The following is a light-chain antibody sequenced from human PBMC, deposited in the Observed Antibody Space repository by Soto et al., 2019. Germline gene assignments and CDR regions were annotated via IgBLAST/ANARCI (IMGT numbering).Light chain of an antibody. CDR1: SSDVGANIF. CDR3: SSFTTDSTYV. J-gene: IGLJ1*01. V-gene: IGLV2-14*01. CDR2: TVS. Sequence: LTQPASVSGSPGQSITISCTGTSSDVGANIFVSWYQQHPRKVPKLMIYTVSSRPSGVSQRFSGSKSGNTASLTISGLQAEDEADYYCSSFTTDSTYVFGTGTKVTVL.